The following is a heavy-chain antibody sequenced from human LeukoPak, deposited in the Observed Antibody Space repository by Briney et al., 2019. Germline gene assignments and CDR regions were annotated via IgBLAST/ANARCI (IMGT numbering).Heavy chain of an antibody. V-gene: IGHV3-23*01. Sequence: GGSLRLSCAASGFTFSSYAMSWVRQAPGKGLEWVSAISGSGGSTYYADSVNGRFTISRDNSKNTLYLQMNSLRAEDTAVYYCARAVAGTWEDYWGQGTLVTVSS. CDR2: ISGSGGST. CDR3: ARAVAGTWEDY. CDR1: GFTFSSYA. D-gene: IGHD6-19*01. J-gene: IGHJ4*02.